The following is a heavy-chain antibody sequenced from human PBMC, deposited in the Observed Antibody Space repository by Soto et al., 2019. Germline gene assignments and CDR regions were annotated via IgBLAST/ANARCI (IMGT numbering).Heavy chain of an antibody. Sequence: SGPTLVNPTQTLTLTGTFSGFSLRTSLMRVSWILQPPGKAVEWLARIDWDDDKFYSTSMKSRLTISKDTSKNRVVLTMTNMDPVDRATYYGALTRTWYISDADYWGQGTLVTLSS. J-gene: IGHJ4*02. CDR1: GFSLRTSLMR. CDR2: IDWDDDK. V-gene: IGHV2-70*04. D-gene: IGHD6-19*01. CDR3: ALTRTWYISDADY.